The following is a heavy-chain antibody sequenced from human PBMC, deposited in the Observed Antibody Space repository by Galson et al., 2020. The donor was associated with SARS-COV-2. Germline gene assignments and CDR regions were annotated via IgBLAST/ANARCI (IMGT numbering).Heavy chain of an antibody. CDR2: LNNRGDT. J-gene: IGHJ4*02. CDR3: GRDRWCGTYDY. Sequence: GGSLRLSCGASGFTFSTSAIHWIRQASGKRLEYVSLLNNRGDTYYANSVKGRFSISRDDSKNTLDLQMGSLRVEHMAVYSCGRDRWCGTYDYWGQGTLVTVSS. CDR1: GFTFSTSA. D-gene: IGHD1-26*01. V-gene: IGHV3-64*01.